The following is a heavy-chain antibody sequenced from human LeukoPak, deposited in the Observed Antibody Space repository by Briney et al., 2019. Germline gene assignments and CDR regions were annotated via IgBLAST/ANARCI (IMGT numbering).Heavy chain of an antibody. D-gene: IGHD3-10*01. J-gene: IGHJ4*02. Sequence: ASVKVSCKASGYTFTNYAFSWVRQAPGQGLEWMGWIHTNNGNTNYVKRLQGRVTMTTDTSTSTAYMELRSLRSDDTAVYYCAREREETYGSGSYTFDHWGQGTLVTVSS. CDR2: IHTNNGNT. CDR3: AREREETYGSGSYTFDH. V-gene: IGHV1-18*01. CDR1: GYTFTNYA.